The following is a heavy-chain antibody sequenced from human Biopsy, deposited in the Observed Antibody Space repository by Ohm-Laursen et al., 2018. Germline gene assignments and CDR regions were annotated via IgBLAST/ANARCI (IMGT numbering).Heavy chain of an antibody. D-gene: IGHD3-16*01. Sequence: SLRLSCAASGFSFSSYGMHWVRQAPGKGLEWVAVLWYDGTNKYYADSAKGRFTISRDDAKNSVDLQMNSLRAEDTAVYFCARERGWRSISTIDYWGQGTLVTASS. J-gene: IGHJ4*02. CDR2: LWYDGTNK. V-gene: IGHV3-33*01. CDR1: GFSFSSYG. CDR3: ARERGWRSISTIDY.